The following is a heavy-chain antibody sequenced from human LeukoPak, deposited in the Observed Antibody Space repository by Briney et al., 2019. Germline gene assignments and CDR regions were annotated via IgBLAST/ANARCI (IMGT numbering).Heavy chain of an antibody. D-gene: IGHD3-10*01. CDR2: IGTAGDT. J-gene: IGHJ6*02. CDR3: ARYYYGSGRPGKYYYYGMDV. CDR1: GLTFSSHW. V-gene: IGHV3-13*01. Sequence: GGSLRLSCAASGLTFSSHWMHWVRQATGKGLEWVSAIGTAGDTYYPGSVKGRFTISRENAKNSLYLQMNSLRAEDTAVYYCARYYYGSGRPGKYYYYGMDVWGQGTTVTVSS.